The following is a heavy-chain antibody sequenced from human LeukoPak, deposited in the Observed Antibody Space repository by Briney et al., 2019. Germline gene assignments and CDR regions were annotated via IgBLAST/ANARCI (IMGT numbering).Heavy chain of an antibody. CDR1: GYNFIGYG. CDR3: ARDPVTFDNGSGGNPSANWFDP. Sequence: ASVKISCKTSGYNFIGYGITWVRQAPGQGLEWMGWISAYDGNTNSAQKFQGRVTMTTDTSTSTGYMELRSLRFDDTAIYYCARDPVTFDNGSGGNPSANWFDPGAREPWSPSPQ. CDR2: ISAYDGNT. V-gene: IGHV1-18*01. D-gene: IGHD2-15*01. J-gene: IGHJ5*02.